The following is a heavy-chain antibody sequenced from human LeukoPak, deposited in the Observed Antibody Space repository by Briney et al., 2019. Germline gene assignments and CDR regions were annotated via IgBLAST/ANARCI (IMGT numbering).Heavy chain of an antibody. J-gene: IGHJ4*02. CDR1: GFVVNDNF. V-gene: IGHV3-53*01. CDR2: IYASGGA. CDR3: VRRHDY. Sequence: GGSLRLSCVASGFVVNDNFMLWIRQAPGRGLEWISIIYASGGAFHSESVKGRFSAFRDTSKNTIFLQMNNLRAADTAMYYCVRRHDYWGQGTLVTVSS.